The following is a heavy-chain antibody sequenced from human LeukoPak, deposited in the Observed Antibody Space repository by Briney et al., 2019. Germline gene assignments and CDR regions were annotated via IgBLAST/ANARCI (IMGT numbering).Heavy chain of an antibody. CDR1: GFSFSSYA. CDR3: ARDLNVVVTATDFDY. V-gene: IGHV3-30-3*01. Sequence: PGGSLRLSCAASGFSFSSYAMNWVRQAPGKGLEWVAVTSYDGSNKDYADSVKGRFTISRDNSKNTLYLQMNSLRAEDTAVYYCARDLNVVVTATDFDYWGQGTLVTVSS. CDR2: TSYDGSNK. D-gene: IGHD2-21*02. J-gene: IGHJ4*02.